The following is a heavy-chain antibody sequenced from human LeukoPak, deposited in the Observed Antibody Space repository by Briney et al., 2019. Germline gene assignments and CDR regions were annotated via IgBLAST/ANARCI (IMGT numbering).Heavy chain of an antibody. CDR3: ARNRPGNYYYDKFYFDL. CDR1: QFTFNNYA. Sequence: PGGSLRLSCGASQFTFNNYAMSWVRQAPGKGLEWVSVISDNSRYRYYADSVKGRFSISRDNSKSMLYLQMDNLGAEDTAVYYCARNRPGNYYYDKFYFDLWGQGTLVIVSS. CDR2: ISDNSRYR. J-gene: IGHJ4*02. V-gene: IGHV3-23*01. D-gene: IGHD3-10*01.